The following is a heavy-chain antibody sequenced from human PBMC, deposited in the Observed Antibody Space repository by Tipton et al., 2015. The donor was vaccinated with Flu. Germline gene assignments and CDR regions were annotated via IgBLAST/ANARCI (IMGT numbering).Heavy chain of an antibody. Sequence: SLRLSCAASGFIFDTYAMHWVRQAPGKGLEWVSGISWNSGTIGYADSVKGRFSISRDNAKNSLYLQMSSLRPEDTALYYCAKGGAAMVRGFSSWFDPWGQGTLVTVSS. D-gene: IGHD3-10*01. CDR1: GFIFDTYA. CDR3: AKGGAAMVRGFSSWFDP. V-gene: IGHV3-9*01. J-gene: IGHJ5*02. CDR2: ISWNSGTI.